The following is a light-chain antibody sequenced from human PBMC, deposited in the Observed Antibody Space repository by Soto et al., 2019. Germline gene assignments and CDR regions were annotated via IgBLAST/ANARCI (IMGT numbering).Light chain of an antibody. CDR2: GSS. J-gene: IGKJ4*01. CDR1: LSFSTT. V-gene: IGKV3-15*01. Sequence: DIILTQSPAIVSVSPGERATLSCRASLSFSTTLAWYQHKHGQAPRLLIYGSSTRVTDIPARFSGSGSGTDFSLTINYLKSEDFGVYYCQQYDKSLHPVTCGGGTKVEI. CDR3: QQYDKSLHPVT.